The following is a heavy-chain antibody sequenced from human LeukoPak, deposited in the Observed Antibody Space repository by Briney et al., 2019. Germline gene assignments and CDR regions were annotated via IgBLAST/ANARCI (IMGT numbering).Heavy chain of an antibody. Sequence: ASVTVSCKVSGYTLPELSMHWVRQAPGKGLERMGGFDPEDGETIYAQKFQGRVTMTEDTSTDTAYMELSSLRSEDTAVYYCATVDFWSGYYLYGMDVWGQGTTVTVSS. V-gene: IGHV1-24*01. J-gene: IGHJ6*02. CDR3: ATVDFWSGYYLYGMDV. CDR1: GYTLPELS. D-gene: IGHD3-3*01. CDR2: FDPEDGET.